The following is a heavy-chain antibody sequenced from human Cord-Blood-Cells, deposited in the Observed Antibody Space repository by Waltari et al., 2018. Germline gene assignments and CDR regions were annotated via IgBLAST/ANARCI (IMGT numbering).Heavy chain of an antibody. V-gene: IGHV1-8*03. CDR2: MNPNSGNT. CDR3: ARDSGSSADFDY. Sequence: QVQLVQSGAEVKKPGASVKVSCKASGYTCTSYDINWVRQATGQGLAWMGWMNPNSGNTGYGQKCQGRVTITRNTSISTAYMELSSLRSEDTAVYYCARDSGSSADFDYWAREPWSPSPQ. J-gene: IGHJ4*02. CDR1: GYTCTSYD. D-gene: IGHD1-26*01.